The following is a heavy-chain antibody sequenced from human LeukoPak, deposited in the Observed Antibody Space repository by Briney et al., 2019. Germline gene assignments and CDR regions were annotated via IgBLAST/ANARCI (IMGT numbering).Heavy chain of an antibody. D-gene: IGHD6-6*01. Sequence: SGGSLRLSCAASGFTINHYAMYWVRQAPGKGLERVAVISFDGNNKFEADSVQGRFIVSRDNSKNTLYLEMSSLRVEDTAVYYCARGAKASGYYYYYMDVWGRGTTVIVTS. J-gene: IGHJ6*03. V-gene: IGHV3-30-3*01. CDR2: ISFDGNNK. CDR1: GFTINHYA. CDR3: ARGAKASGYYYYYMDV.